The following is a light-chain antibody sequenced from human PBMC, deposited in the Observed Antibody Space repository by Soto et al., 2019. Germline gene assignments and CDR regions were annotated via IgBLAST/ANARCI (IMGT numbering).Light chain of an antibody. CDR3: RSYTSSSTYV. CDR2: DVS. V-gene: IGLV2-18*02. Sequence: QSALTQPPSVSGSPGQSVAISCTGTSSDVGNYNRVSWYQQPPGTAPKLMIYDVSNRPSGVPDRFSGSKSGNTASLTISGLQADDEADYYCRSYTSSSTYVYGTGTKVTVL. CDR1: SSDVGNYNR. J-gene: IGLJ1*01.